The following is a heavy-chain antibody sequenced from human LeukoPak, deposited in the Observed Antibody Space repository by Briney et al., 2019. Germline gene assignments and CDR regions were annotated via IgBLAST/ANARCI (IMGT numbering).Heavy chain of an antibody. CDR3: ARGPDSSGYALDY. Sequence: PSETLSLTCTVSGGSISSYYWSWIRQPPGKGLEWIGYIYYSGSTNYNPSLKSRVTISVDTSKNQFSLKLSSVTAADTAVYYCARGPDSSGYALDYWGQGTLVTVSS. J-gene: IGHJ4*02. CDR1: GGSISSYY. V-gene: IGHV4-59*01. D-gene: IGHD3-22*01. CDR2: IYYSGST.